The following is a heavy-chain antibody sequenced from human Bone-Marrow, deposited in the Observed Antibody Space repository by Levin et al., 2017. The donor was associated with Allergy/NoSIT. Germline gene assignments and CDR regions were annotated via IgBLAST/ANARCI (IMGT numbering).Heavy chain of an antibody. J-gene: IGHJ4*02. CDR3: ARATQDSSGEFF. CDR1: GLTFSDRW. CDR2: IKEETGER. Sequence: QAGGSLRLSCAVSGLTFSDRWMSWVRQIPGKGLECVASIKEETGERHYADSVKGRFTISSDSAKNSLYLQMSSLTAEDTALYYCARATQDSSGEFFWGQGTLVTVSS. D-gene: IGHD6-19*01. V-gene: IGHV3-7*03.